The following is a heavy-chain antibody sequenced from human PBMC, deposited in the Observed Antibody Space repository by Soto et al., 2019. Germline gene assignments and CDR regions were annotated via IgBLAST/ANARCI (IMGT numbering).Heavy chain of an antibody. Sequence: PGGSLRLSCAASGFTVSSNYMSWVRQAPGKGLEWVSVIYSGGSTYYADSVKGRFTISRHNSKNTLYLQMNSLRAEDTAVYYCARDQSDYGDYGLDYWGQGTLVTVSS. V-gene: IGHV3-53*04. CDR2: IYSGGST. CDR3: ARDQSDYGDYGLDY. CDR1: GFTVSSNY. J-gene: IGHJ4*02. D-gene: IGHD4-17*01.